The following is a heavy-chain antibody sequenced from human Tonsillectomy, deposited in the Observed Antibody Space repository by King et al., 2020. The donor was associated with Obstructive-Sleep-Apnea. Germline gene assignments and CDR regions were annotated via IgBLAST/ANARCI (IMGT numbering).Heavy chain of an antibody. CDR2: MNPNSDNT. CDR1: GYTFTSYD. CDR3: ARGTTIYY. J-gene: IGHJ4*02. V-gene: IGHV1-8*01. Sequence: QLVQSGAEVKKPGASVKVSCKASGYTFTSYDINSVRQAAGQGLEWMVWMNPNSDNTSYAQKFQGRVTMTRDTSISTAYMELSSLRSEDTAIYYCARGTTIYYWGQGTLVTVSS. D-gene: IGHD3-3*01.